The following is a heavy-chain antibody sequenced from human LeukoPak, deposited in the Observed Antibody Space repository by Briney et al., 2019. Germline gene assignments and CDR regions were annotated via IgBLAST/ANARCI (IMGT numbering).Heavy chain of an antibody. CDR1: GGTFSSYA. CDR2: IIPIFGTA. D-gene: IGHD2-2*02. V-gene: IGHV1-69*01. Sequence: ASVKVSCKASGGTFSSYAISWVRQAPGQGLEWMGGIIPIFGTANYAQKFQGRVTITADESTSTAYMELSSLRSEDTAVYYCARDLVYCSSTSCYTDWGQGTLVTVSS. CDR3: ARDLVYCSSTSCYTD. J-gene: IGHJ4*02.